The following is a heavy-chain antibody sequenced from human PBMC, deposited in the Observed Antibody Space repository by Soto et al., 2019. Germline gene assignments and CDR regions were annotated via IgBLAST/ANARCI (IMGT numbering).Heavy chain of an antibody. CDR3: ARGSYDYIWGSYRYNNPAFDY. V-gene: IGHV1-8*01. D-gene: IGHD3-16*02. Sequence: GASVKVSCKASGYTFTSYDINWVRQATGQGLEWMGWMNPNSGNTGYAQKFQGRVTMTRNTSISTAYMELSSLRSEDTAVYYCARGSYDYIWGSYRYNNPAFDYWGQGTLVTVSS. J-gene: IGHJ4*02. CDR2: MNPNSGNT. CDR1: GYTFTSYD.